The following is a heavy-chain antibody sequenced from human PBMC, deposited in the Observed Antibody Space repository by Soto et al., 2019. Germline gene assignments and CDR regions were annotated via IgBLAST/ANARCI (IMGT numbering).Heavy chain of an antibody. CDR3: ARYSGTYYVY. CDR2: VSYSGST. Sequence: PSETLSLTCTVSGGSISSYYWSWIRQPPGKGLEWIGFVSYSGSTSYNPSLKSRVTISVDMSTNQFSLSLRSVTAADTAVYYCARYSGTYYVYWGQGTLVTVS. J-gene: IGHJ4*02. CDR1: GGSISSYY. D-gene: IGHD1-26*01. V-gene: IGHV4-59*01.